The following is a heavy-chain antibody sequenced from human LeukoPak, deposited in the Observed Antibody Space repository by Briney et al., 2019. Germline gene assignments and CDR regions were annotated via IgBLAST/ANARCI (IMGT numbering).Heavy chain of an antibody. D-gene: IGHD3-22*01. CDR3: ARDPFPYYDSSGYADY. CDR1: GFTFSSYE. Sequence: GSLRLSCAASGFTFSSYEMNWVRQAPGKGLEWVSYISSSGSTIYYADSVKGRFTISRDNAKNSLYLQMNSLRAEDTAVYYCARDPFPYYDSSGYADYWGQGTLVTVSS. CDR2: ISSSGSTI. V-gene: IGHV3-48*03. J-gene: IGHJ4*02.